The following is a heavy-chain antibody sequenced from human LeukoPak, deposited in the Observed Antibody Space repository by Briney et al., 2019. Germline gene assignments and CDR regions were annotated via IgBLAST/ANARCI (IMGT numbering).Heavy chain of an antibody. D-gene: IGHD2-2*01. J-gene: IGHJ5*02. V-gene: IGHV3-23*01. CDR1: GFTFSSYS. CDR2: ISGSGGST. Sequence: GGSLRLSCAASGFTFSSYSMSWVRQAPGKGLEWVSAISGSGGSTYYADSVKGRFTISRDNSKNTLYLQMNSLRAEDTAVYYCAKRGAPAMAPTPPWFDPWGQGTLVTVSS. CDR3: AKRGAPAMAPTPPWFDP.